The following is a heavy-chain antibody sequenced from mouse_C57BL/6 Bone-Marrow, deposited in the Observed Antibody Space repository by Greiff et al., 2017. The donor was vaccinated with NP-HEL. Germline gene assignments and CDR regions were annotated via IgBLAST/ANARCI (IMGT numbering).Heavy chain of an antibody. J-gene: IGHJ1*03. D-gene: IGHD1-1*01. Sequence: EVKLQESGGGLVQPGGSMKLSCVASGFTFSNYWMNWVRQSPEKGLEWVAQIRLKSDNYATHYAESVKGRFTISRDDSKSSVYLQMYNLRAEDTGIYYCTRTTVVDKGDWYFDVWGTGTTVTVSS. CDR3: TRTTVVDKGDWYFDV. CDR1: GFTFSNYW. CDR2: IRLKSDNYAT. V-gene: IGHV6-3*01.